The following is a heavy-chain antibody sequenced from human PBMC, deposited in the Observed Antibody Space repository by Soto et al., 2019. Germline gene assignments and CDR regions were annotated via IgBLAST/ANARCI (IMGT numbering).Heavy chain of an antibody. J-gene: IGHJ5*02. CDR3: ARDSLLITMVRGVIITGANWFDP. CDR2: INHSGST. CDR1: GGSISSYF. V-gene: IGHV4-34*01. D-gene: IGHD3-10*01. Sequence: SETLSLTCTVSGGSISSYFWSWIRQSPGKGLEWIGQINHSGSTNYNPSLKSRVTISVDTSKNQFSLKLSSVTAADTAVYYCARDSLLITMVRGVIITGANWFDPWGQGTLVTVSS.